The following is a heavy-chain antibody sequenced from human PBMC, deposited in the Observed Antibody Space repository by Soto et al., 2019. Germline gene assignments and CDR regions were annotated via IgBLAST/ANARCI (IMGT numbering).Heavy chain of an antibody. CDR2: IWYDGSKK. V-gene: IGHV3-33*01. J-gene: IGHJ4*02. CDR1: GFTFRSYG. CDR3: ARGHGSGSLTFDY. Sequence: GGSLRLSCAASGFTFRSYGMHWVRQAPGKGLEWVAVIWYDGSKKYYADSVKGRFTISRDNSKNTLYLQMNSLRAEGTAVFYCARGHGSGSLTFDYWGQGTVVTVSS. D-gene: IGHD3-10*01.